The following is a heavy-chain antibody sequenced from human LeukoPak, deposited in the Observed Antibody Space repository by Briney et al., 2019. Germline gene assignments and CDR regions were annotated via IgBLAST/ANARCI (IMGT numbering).Heavy chain of an antibody. CDR1: GFTFSSYA. CDR3: ARVWGWGGAFDI. J-gene: IGHJ3*02. V-gene: IGHV3-23*01. D-gene: IGHD7-27*01. CDR2: ISGSGGST. Sequence: GGSLRPSCAASGFTFSSYAMSWVRQAPGKGLEWVSAISGSGGSTYYADSVKGRFTISRDNSKNTLYLQMNSLRAEDTAVYYCARVWGWGGAFDIWGQGTMVTVSS.